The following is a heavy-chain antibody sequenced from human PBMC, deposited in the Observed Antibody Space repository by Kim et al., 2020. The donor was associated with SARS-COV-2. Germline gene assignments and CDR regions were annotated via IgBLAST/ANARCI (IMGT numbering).Heavy chain of an antibody. J-gene: IGHJ6*03. CDR1: GFTVSSNY. Sequence: GGSLRLSCAASGFTVSSNYMSWVRQAPGKGLEWVSVIYSGGSTYYADSVKGRFTISRDNSKNTLYLQMNSLRAEDTAVYYCARESWLLYYYYMDVWGKGTTVTVSS. CDR3: ARESWLLYYYYMDV. CDR2: IYSGGST. D-gene: IGHD5-12*01. V-gene: IGHV3-66*01.